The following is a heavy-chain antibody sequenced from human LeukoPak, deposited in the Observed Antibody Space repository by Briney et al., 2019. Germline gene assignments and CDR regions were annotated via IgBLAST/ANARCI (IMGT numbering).Heavy chain of an antibody. V-gene: IGHV3-23*01. Sequence: PGGSLRLSCAASGFTFSSYSMNWVRQAPGKGLEWVSGISGSAYSTYYADSVQGRFTISRDNSKNTLYLQMNSLRAEDTAVYYCAKEAGYSGYDYPDYWGQGTLVTVSS. D-gene: IGHD5-12*01. CDR3: AKEAGYSGYDYPDY. J-gene: IGHJ4*02. CDR2: ISGSAYST. CDR1: GFTFSSYS.